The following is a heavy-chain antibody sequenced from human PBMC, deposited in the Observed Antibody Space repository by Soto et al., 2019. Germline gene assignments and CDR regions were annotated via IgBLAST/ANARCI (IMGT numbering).Heavy chain of an antibody. CDR2: IYYSGST. D-gene: IGHD2-15*01. J-gene: IGHJ4*02. CDR1: GGSISNVDCC. CDR3: ARARGARYFDY. Sequence: SQPHRLSYTVSGGSISNVDCCWSWIRQPPGKGLEWIGYIYYSGSTYYNPSLKSRVTISVDTSKNQFSLKLSSVNAADTAVYYCARARGARYFDYWGQGTLVTVSS. V-gene: IGHV4-30-4*01.